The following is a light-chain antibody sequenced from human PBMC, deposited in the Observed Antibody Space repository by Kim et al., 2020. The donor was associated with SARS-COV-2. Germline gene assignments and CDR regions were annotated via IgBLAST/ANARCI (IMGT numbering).Light chain of an antibody. J-gene: IGKJ5*01. CDR1: HNIKKA. V-gene: IGKV3-15*01. Sequence: SPGESAVLAGRTSHNIKKALAWYQQTSGRPPRLLVYGASTRATDIPARFSGSGSGTVFTLTITNVQSEDSALYFCQQHFTWPPITFGQGTRLEIK. CDR2: GAS. CDR3: QQHFTWPPIT.